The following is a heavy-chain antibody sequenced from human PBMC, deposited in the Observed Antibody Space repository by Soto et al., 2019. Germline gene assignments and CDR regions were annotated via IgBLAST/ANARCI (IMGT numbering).Heavy chain of an antibody. J-gene: IGHJ4*02. Sequence: GASVKVSCKASGYTFTSYYMHWVRQAPGQGLEWMGIINPSGGSTSYAQKIQGRVTMTRDTSTSTVYMEMSSLRSEDTAVYYCASGLVPDTAMVHRDYWGQGTLVTVSS. CDR1: GYTFTSYY. V-gene: IGHV1-46*03. CDR2: INPSGGST. CDR3: ASGLVPDTAMVHRDY. D-gene: IGHD5-18*01.